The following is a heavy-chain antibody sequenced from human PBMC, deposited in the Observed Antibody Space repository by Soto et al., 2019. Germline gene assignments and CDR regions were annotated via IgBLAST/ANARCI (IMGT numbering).Heavy chain of an antibody. CDR2: IIPIFGTA. D-gene: IGHD2-15*01. Sequence: GASVKVSCKASGGTFSSYAISWVRQAPGQGLEWMGGIIPIFGTANYAQKFQGRVTITADESTSIAYMELSSLRSEDTAVYYRARGRRNCSGGSCYSYSDYYYGMDVWGQGTTVTVSS. CDR3: ARGRRNCSGGSCYSYSDYYYGMDV. CDR1: GGTFSSYA. J-gene: IGHJ6*02. V-gene: IGHV1-69*13.